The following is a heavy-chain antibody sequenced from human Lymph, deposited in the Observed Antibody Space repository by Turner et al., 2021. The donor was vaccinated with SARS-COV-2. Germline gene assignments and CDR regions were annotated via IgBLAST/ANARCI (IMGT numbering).Heavy chain of an antibody. J-gene: IGHJ6*02. CDR2: INPNSGGT. V-gene: IGHV1-2*02. CDR1: GYTFTGSY. CDR3: ARDVERYNDFWSGYSGGYGMDV. Sequence: QVQLLQSGAEVKKPGAPVKVSCKASGYTFTGSYMHWVRQAPGQGLEWMGWINPNSGGTNYAQKFQGRVTMTRDTSISAAYMELSRLRSDDTAVYYCARDVERYNDFWSGYSGGYGMDVWGQGTTVTVSS. D-gene: IGHD3-3*01.